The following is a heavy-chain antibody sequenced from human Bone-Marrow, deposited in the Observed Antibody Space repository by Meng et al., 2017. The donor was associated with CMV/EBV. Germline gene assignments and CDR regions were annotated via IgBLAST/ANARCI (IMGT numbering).Heavy chain of an antibody. V-gene: IGHV3-64*02. J-gene: IGHJ6*02. Sequence: GGSLRLSCAASGFTFSNYAMHWVRQAPGKGLEYVSAISTNGGKTYYADSVKGRFTISRDNSKNTLYLQMGSLRAEDMAVYYCARVVIPSTTTVSGGMYVWGQGTTVSVSS. D-gene: IGHD2-2*01. CDR3: ARVVIPSTTTVSGGMYV. CDR1: GFTFSNYA. CDR2: ISTNGGKT.